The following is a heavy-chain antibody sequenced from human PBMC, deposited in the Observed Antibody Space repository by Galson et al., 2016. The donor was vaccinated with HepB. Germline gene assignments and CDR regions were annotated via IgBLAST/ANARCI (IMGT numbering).Heavy chain of an antibody. J-gene: IGHJ3*02. CDR3: AREAIAAAGTHDAFDI. CDR1: GFTFTNYW. Sequence: SLRLSCAASGFTFTNYWMHWVRQAPGKGLVWVSRINSDGSTTTYADSVKGRFTISRDNAKNTLYLQMNSLRAEDTAVYYCAREAIAAAGTHDAFDIWGQGTMVTVCS. CDR2: INSDGSTT. V-gene: IGHV3-74*01. D-gene: IGHD6-13*01.